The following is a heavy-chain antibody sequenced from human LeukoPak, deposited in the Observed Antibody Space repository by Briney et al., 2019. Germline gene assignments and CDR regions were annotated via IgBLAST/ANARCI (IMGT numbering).Heavy chain of an antibody. CDR2: IYYSGST. J-gene: IGHJ4*02. V-gene: IGHV4-39*02. CDR1: GGSISGSSYY. CDR3: ARGQWLRPPPAL. Sequence: SETLSLTCTVSGGSISGSSYYWGWIRQPPGKGLEWIGSIYYSGSTYYNPSLKSRVTISVDTSKNQFSLKLNSVTATDTAAYYCARGQWLRPPPALWGQGTLVTVSS. D-gene: IGHD5-12*01.